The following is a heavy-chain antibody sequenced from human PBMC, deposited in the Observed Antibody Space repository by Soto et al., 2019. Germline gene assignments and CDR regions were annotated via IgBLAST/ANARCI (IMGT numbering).Heavy chain of an antibody. D-gene: IGHD2-15*01. CDR2: LSFDGSNE. Sequence: QVHLVDSGGGVVQPGRSLRLSCAASGFTFGNYAMHWVRQAPGKGLEWVALLSFDGSNEYCADSVKGRFTISRDNTSNMMFLQMNRLRTEDTAVYYCAKDPGVGYCSGGSCYVPDFWGQGTLVTVSS. CDR1: GFTFGNYA. V-gene: IGHV3-30-3*01. CDR3: AKDPGVGYCSGGSCYVPDF. J-gene: IGHJ4*02.